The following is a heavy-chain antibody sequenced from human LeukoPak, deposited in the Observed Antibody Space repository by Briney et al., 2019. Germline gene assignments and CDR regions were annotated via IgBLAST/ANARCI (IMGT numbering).Heavy chain of an antibody. V-gene: IGHV3-49*03. CDR1: GFTFGDHS. J-gene: IGHJ4*02. CDR2: IRSKAYGGTA. Sequence: PGGSLRLSCTASGFTFGDHSVSWFRQAPGKGLEWVGFIRSKAYGGTAEYAASVKGRFTISRDDSKSVAYLQMDSLKTEDTAVYHCTREIRYFDWFQADYWGQGTLVTVSS. CDR3: TREIRYFDWFQADY. D-gene: IGHD3-9*01.